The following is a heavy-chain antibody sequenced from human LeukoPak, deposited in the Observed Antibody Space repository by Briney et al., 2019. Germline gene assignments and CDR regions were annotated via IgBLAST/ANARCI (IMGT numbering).Heavy chain of an antibody. J-gene: IGHJ4*02. CDR3: ARDRWGITMVRAGGYFDY. V-gene: IGHV1-2*02. CDR1: GYTFTGYY. Sequence: ASVKVSCKASGYTFTGYYMHWVRQAPGQGLEWMGWINPNSGGTNYAQKFQGRVTMTRDTSISTAYMELSRLRSDDTAVYYCARDRWGITMVRAGGYFDYWGQGTLVTVSS. CDR2: INPNSGGT. D-gene: IGHD3-10*01.